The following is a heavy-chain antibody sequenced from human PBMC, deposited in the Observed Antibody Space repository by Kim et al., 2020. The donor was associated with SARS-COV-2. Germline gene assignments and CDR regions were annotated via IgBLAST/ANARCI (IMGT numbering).Heavy chain of an antibody. V-gene: IGHV3-15*01. D-gene: IGHD2-2*02. J-gene: IGHJ5*02. Sequence: KGRFTISRDESKNTLYLQMNSLKTEDTAVYYCTTDKWVVVPAAIYRWFDPWGQGTLVTVSS. CDR3: TTDKWVVVPAAIYRWFDP.